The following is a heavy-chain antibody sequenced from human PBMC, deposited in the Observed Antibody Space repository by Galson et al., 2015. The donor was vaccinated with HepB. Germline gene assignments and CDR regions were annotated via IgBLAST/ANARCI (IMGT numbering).Heavy chain of an antibody. CDR1: GFTFSSYG. CDR2: ISYDGSNK. CDR3: AKVSRKTYYYDPDAFDI. D-gene: IGHD3-22*01. Sequence: SLRLSCAASGFTFSSYGMHWVRQAPGKGLEWVAVISYDGSNKYYADSVKGRFTISRDNSKNTLYLQMNSLRAEDTAVYYCAKVSRKTYYYDPDAFDIWGQGTMVTVSS. J-gene: IGHJ3*02. V-gene: IGHV3-30*18.